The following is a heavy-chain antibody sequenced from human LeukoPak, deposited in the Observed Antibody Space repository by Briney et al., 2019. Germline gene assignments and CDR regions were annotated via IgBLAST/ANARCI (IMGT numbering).Heavy chain of an antibody. D-gene: IGHD1-26*01. Sequence: GGSLRLSCAASGFTVSDNFMTWVRQAAGKGLEWVSIIYSGGNTYYADSVKGRFTISRDNSRNTLHLQMNSLRVEDTAVYYCARGILRDGSYLIDYWGQGILVTVSS. CDR3: ARGILRDGSYLIDY. CDR1: GFTVSDNF. J-gene: IGHJ4*02. V-gene: IGHV3-53*01. CDR2: IYSGGNT.